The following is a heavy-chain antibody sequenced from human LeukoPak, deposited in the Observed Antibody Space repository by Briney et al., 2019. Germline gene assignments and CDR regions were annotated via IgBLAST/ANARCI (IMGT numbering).Heavy chain of an antibody. CDR1: GGSISSYY. CDR3: VRVSSSWYQDWYFDL. D-gene: IGHD6-13*01. Sequence: SETLSLTCTVSGGSISSYYWSWIRQPAGKGLEWIGRIDTSGNTNYKPSLKSRVTMSVDTSKNQFSLKLNSVTAADTAVYYCVRVSSSWYQDWYFDLWGRGTLVTVSS. CDR2: IDTSGNT. V-gene: IGHV4-4*07. J-gene: IGHJ2*01.